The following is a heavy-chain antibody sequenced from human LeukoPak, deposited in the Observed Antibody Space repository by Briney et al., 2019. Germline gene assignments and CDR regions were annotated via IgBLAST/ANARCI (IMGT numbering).Heavy chain of an antibody. V-gene: IGHV3-15*01. CDR2: IKSKTDDGTT. Sequence: PGGSLRLSCAASGFTFSNAWMSWVRQAPGKGLDWVGRIKSKTDDGTTDYAAPVKGRFTTSRDDSKDTLYLQMHSLKTEDTAVYYCARRAGAYSHPYDYWGQGTLVTVSS. CDR1: GFTFSNAW. J-gene: IGHJ4*02. CDR3: ARRAGAYSHPYDY. D-gene: IGHD4/OR15-4a*01.